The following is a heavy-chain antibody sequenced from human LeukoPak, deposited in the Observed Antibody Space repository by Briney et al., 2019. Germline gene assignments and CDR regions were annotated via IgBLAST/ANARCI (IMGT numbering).Heavy chain of an antibody. J-gene: IGHJ4*02. CDR1: GGSISISAYY. CDR3: AAPADMTTEALDY. CDR2: INYSGSV. Sequence: SETLSLTCSVSGGSISISAYYWAWIRQPPGKGLEWIGTINYSGSVYYSPSLNSRVTISKDTSENQFSLKLSSVTAADTAVYYCAAPADMTTEALDYWGQGTLVTVSS. V-gene: IGHV4-39*01. D-gene: IGHD4-11*01.